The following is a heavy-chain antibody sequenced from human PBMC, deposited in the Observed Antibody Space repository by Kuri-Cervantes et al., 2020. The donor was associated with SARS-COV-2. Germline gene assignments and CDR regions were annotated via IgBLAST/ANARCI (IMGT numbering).Heavy chain of an antibody. CDR1: GFTFSSYA. V-gene: IGHV3-23*01. J-gene: IGHJ4*02. Sequence: GESLKISCAVSGFTFSSYAMSWVRQAPGKGLEWVSAISGSGGSTYYADSVKGRFTISRDNSKNTLYLLMNSLRAEDTAVYYCAKDCYYDFWSGSVGWYFDYWGQGTLVTVSS. CDR3: AKDCYYDFWSGSVGWYFDY. D-gene: IGHD3-3*01. CDR2: ISGSGGST.